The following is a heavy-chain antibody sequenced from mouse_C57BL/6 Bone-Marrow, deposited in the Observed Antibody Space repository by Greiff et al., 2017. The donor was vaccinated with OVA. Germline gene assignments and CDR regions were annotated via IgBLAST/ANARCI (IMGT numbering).Heavy chain of an antibody. CDR3: ARLLRYLAWFAY. CDR1: GYTFTSYW. V-gene: IGHV1-64*01. J-gene: IGHJ3*01. D-gene: IGHD1-1*01. CDR2: IHPNSGST. Sequence: QVQLQQPGAELVKPGASVKLSCKASGYTFTSYWMHWVKQRPGQGLEWIGMIHPNSGSTNYNEKFKSKATLTVDKSSSTAYMQLSSLTSEDSAVYYCARLLRYLAWFAYWGQGTLVTVSA.